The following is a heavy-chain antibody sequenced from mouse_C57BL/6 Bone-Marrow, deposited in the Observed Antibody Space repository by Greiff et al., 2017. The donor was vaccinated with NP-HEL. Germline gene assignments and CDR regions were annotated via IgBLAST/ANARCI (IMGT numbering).Heavy chain of an antibody. CDR3: ARGKVGSYYWYFDV. Sequence: QVQLQQPGAELVMPGASVKLSCKASGYTFTSYWMHWVKQRPGQGLEWIGEIDPSDSYTNYNQKFKGKSTLTVDKSSSTAYMQLSSLTSEDSAVYYCARGKVGSYYWYFDVWGTGTTVTVSS. V-gene: IGHV1-69*01. J-gene: IGHJ1*03. CDR1: GYTFTSYW. CDR2: IDPSDSYT. D-gene: IGHD1-3*01.